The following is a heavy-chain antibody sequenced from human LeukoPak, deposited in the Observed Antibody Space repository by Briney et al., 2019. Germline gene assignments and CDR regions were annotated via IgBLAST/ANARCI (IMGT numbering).Heavy chain of an antibody. Sequence: ASVKVSCKASGYTFTSYYMHWVRQAPGQGLEWMGIINPSGGSTSYAQKFQGRVTMTRDTSTSTVYMELSSLRSEDTAVYYCARGPLFWSGFRPGYDYWGQGTLVTVSS. V-gene: IGHV1-46*03. CDR3: ARGPLFWSGFRPGYDY. CDR1: GYTFTSYY. CDR2: INPSGGST. D-gene: IGHD3-3*01. J-gene: IGHJ4*02.